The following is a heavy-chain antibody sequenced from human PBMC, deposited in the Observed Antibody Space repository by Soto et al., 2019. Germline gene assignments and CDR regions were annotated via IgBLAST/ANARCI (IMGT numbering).Heavy chain of an antibody. CDR3: TTDSYSTIIVVHFDY. CDR1: SFTFSNAC. CDR2: IKSKTDGGTP. D-gene: IGHD2-2*01. V-gene: IGHV3-15*07. Sequence: EVQLVESGGGMVKPGGSLRLSCAASSFTFSNACINWILQAPGKGLEWGGRIKSKTDGGTPDFAAPVKGRFAISRDDSKNMVYLQMNSLKTEYTGISYGTTDSYSTIIVVHFDYWGHGTLVTVSS. J-gene: IGHJ4*01.